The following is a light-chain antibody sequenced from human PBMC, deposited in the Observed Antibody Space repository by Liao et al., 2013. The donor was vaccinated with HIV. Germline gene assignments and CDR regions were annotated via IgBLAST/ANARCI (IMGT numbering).Light chain of an antibody. J-gene: IGLJ1*01. CDR3: QAWDEGRWGS. Sequence: SQELTQPPSVSVSPGQTARITCSDNKLGEKFVEWYQQRPGQSPTLVIYQNNKEGPPGVPSSDSLAPTRGTTATLTISGARRLWMRVDYYCQAWDEGRWGSFGTGT. CDR2: QNN. V-gene: IGLV3-1*01. CDR1: KLGEKF.